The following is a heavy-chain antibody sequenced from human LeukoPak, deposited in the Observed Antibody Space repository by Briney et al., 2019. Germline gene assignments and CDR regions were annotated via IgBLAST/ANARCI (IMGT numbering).Heavy chain of an antibody. Sequence: ASVKVSCKASGGTFSSYAISWVRQAPGQGLEWMGGIIPIFGTANYAQKFQGRVTITTDESTSTAYMGLSSLRSEDTAVYYCAVQGRYCSGGSCYYFDYWGQGTLVTVSS. CDR3: AVQGRYCSGGSCYYFDY. J-gene: IGHJ4*02. CDR1: GGTFSSYA. D-gene: IGHD2-15*01. V-gene: IGHV1-69*05. CDR2: IIPIFGTA.